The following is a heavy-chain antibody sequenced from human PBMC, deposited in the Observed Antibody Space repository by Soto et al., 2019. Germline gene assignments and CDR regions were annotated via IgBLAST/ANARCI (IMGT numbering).Heavy chain of an antibody. CDR2: IYYSGST. D-gene: IGHD3-3*01. CDR1: GGSISSYY. Sequence: SETLSLTCTVSGGSISSYYWSWIRQPPGKGLEWIGYIYYSGSTNYNPSLKSRVTISVDTPKNQFSLKLSSVTAADTAVYYCARRWSGQPPSYYYNYMDVWGKGTSVTVSS. J-gene: IGHJ6*03. V-gene: IGHV4-59*08. CDR3: ARRWSGQPPSYYYNYMDV.